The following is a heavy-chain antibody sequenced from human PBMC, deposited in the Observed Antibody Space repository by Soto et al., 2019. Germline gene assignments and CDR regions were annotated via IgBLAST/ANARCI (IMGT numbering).Heavy chain of an antibody. J-gene: IGHJ4*02. V-gene: IGHV1-69*02. Sequence: ASVKVSCKASGGTFSSYTISWVRQAPGQGLEWMGRIIPILGIANYAQKFQGRVTITADKSTSTAYMELSSLRSEDTAVYYCACHIFHPPELGELSPHALYLDYWGQGTLVTVSS. CDR2: IIPILGIA. CDR1: GGTFSSYT. CDR3: ACHIFHPPELGELSPHALYLDY. D-gene: IGHD3-16*02.